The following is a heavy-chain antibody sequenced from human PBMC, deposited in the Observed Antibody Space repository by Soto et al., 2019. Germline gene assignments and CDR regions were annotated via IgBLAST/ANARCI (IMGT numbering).Heavy chain of an antibody. D-gene: IGHD3-10*01. CDR3: AKDRHYGSGTYSDSYLDY. V-gene: IGHV3-23*01. CDR1: GFTFNSYA. J-gene: IGHJ4*02. CDR2: ISGSGGTT. Sequence: EVQLLESGGGLVQPGGSLRLSCGGSGFTFNSYAMTWVRQAPGKGLEWVSAISGSGGTTYYAKSVKGLFTISRAQSKDTPYLKINSLRAEDTAIYYCAKDRHYGSGTYSDSYLDYWGQGTLVTVSS.